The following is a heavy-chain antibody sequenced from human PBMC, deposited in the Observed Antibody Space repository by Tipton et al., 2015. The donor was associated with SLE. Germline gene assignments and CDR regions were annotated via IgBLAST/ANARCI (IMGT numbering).Heavy chain of an antibody. CDR2: IYTSGAT. CDR3: ARIIAGHGDAFDV. V-gene: IGHV4-4*07. CDR1: GDSISSSY. J-gene: IGHJ3*01. Sequence: TLSLTCTVSGDSISSSYWSWIRQPAGKGLEWIGRIYTSGATDDNPSLKSRVTMSVDMSKNQIFLKMTSVTAADSAVYFCARIIAGHGDAFDVWGQGTMVTVSS.